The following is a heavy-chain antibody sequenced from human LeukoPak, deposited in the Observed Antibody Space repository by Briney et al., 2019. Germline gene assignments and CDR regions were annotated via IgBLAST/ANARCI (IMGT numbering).Heavy chain of an antibody. V-gene: IGHV1-8*01. CDR1: GYTFTSYD. CDR2: MNPNSGNT. J-gene: IGHJ6*02. D-gene: IGHD3-22*01. Sequence: ASVKVSCKASGYTFTSYDINWVRQATGQGLGWMGWMNPNSGNTGYAQKFQGRVTMTRNTSISTAYMELSSLRSEDTAVYYCARGHPEYYYDSSGYGMDVWGQGTTVTVSS. CDR3: ARGHPEYYYDSSGYGMDV.